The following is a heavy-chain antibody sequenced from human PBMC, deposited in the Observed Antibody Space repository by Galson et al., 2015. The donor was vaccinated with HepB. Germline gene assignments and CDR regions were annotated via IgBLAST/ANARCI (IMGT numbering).Heavy chain of an antibody. CDR1: GASVTGYY. CDR3: ARHGFGSEDNA. CDR2: IYYDGNT. Sequence: SETLSLTCTVSGASVTGYYWSWIRQPPGKGLQWIGYIYYDGNTNYNPSLKSRVTMSVDTSKNQFSLNLRSVTATDTAVYYCARHGFGSEDNAWGQGTLVAVSS. D-gene: IGHD3-10*01. V-gene: IGHV4-59*08. J-gene: IGHJ5*02.